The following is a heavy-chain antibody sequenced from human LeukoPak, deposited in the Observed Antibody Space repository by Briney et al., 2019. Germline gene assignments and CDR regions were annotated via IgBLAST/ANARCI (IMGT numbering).Heavy chain of an antibody. V-gene: IGHV1-2*02. J-gene: IGHJ4*02. D-gene: IGHD2-2*01. Sequence: ASVTVSCTASGYTFTGYYMHWVRQAPGQGLEWMGWINPNSGGTNYAQKFQGRVTMTRDTSISTAYMELSRLRSDDTAVYYCARGGGYCSSTSCHLPYDWGQGTLVTVSS. CDR3: ARGGGYCSSTSCHLPYD. CDR2: INPNSGGT. CDR1: GYTFTGYY.